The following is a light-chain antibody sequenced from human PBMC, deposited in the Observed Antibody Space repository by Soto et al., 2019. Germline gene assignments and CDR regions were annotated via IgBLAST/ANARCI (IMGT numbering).Light chain of an antibody. CDR2: DAS. V-gene: IGKV3-11*01. Sequence: EIVLTQSPATLSLSPGERATLSCRASQSVGHYLAWYQQKPGQAPRLLFYDASNRATGIPARFSGSGSGTDFTLTISILEPEDFAVYFCQQRSNPLTFGGGTNVEIK. J-gene: IGKJ4*01. CDR1: QSVGHY. CDR3: QQRSNPLT.